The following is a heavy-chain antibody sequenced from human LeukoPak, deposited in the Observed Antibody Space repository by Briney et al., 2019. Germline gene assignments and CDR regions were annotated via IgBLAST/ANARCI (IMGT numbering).Heavy chain of an antibody. CDR1: GGTFSSYA. V-gene: IGHV1-69*13. Sequence: SVKVSCKASGGTFSSYAISWVRQAPGQGLEWMGGIIPIFGTANYAQKFQGRVTITADESMSTAYMELSSLRSEDTAVYYCAREVGNHYYHLFDYWGQGTLVTVSS. D-gene: IGHD4-23*01. CDR3: AREVGNHYYHLFDY. CDR2: IIPIFGTA. J-gene: IGHJ4*02.